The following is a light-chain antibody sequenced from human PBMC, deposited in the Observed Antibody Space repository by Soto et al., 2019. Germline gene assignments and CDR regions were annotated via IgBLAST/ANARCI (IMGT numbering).Light chain of an antibody. CDR2: GAS. J-gene: IGKJ1*01. Sequence: EIVMTQSPSTLSASPGESATISCRASQSVSNDLAWYQQTPGQAPRLLIYGASTRATGIPGRFSGSASGTEFTLTISSLQSEDFTVYYCQQYNKWPLTFGQGTKVDIK. V-gene: IGKV3-15*01. CDR1: QSVSND. CDR3: QQYNKWPLT.